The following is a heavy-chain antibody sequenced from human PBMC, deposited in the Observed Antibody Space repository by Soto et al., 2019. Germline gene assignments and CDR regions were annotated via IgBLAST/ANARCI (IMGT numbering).Heavy chain of an antibody. CDR3: AKDPNGDYVGAFDS. CDR1: GITFSSYA. D-gene: IGHD4-17*01. V-gene: IGHV3-23*01. Sequence: EVQLLESGGGLVQPGGSLRLSCTASGITFSSYAMTWVRQVPGKGLEWVSSVRGSSGGTYYADALKARFTISRDNSKNTLYLQMNSLRAEDTAIYYCAKDPNGDYVGAFDSWGQGALVTVSS. J-gene: IGHJ4*02. CDR2: VRGSSGGT.